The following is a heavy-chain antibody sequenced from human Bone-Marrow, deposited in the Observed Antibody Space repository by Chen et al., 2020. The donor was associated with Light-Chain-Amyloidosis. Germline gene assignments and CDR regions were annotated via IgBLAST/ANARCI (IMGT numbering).Heavy chain of an antibody. CDR3: ARRRDGYKFDY. V-gene: IGHV5-51*01. D-gene: IGHD5-12*01. J-gene: IGHJ4*02. CDR2: IYPDDSEA. CDR1: GYTFPNYW. Sequence: EVQLEQSGPEVKKPGESLKISCKGSGYTFPNYWIGWVRQMPGKVLEWMGVIYPDDSEARYSPSFEGQVASAADKSITTAYLKWSSLKASDTAMYDCARRRDGYKFDYWGQGTLVTGS.